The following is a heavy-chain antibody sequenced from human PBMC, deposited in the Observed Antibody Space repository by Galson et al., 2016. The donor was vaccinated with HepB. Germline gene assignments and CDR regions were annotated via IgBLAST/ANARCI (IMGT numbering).Heavy chain of an antibody. CDR3: ARDHPLLLGYCSGGSCDSAYYGMDV. CDR1: GFTFNSHK. D-gene: IGHD2-15*01. Sequence: SLRLSCAASGFTFNSHKMQWVRQAPGKGLEWLSDISGSGYIIQYADSVKGRFTTSRDNAKKSLYLQMNSLRDEDTAVYYCARDHPLLLGYCSGGSCDSAYYGMDVWGQGTTVTVSS. CDR2: ISGSGYII. J-gene: IGHJ6*02. V-gene: IGHV3-48*02.